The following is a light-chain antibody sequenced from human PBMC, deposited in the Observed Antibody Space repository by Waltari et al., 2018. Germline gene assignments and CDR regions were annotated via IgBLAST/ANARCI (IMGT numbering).Light chain of an antibody. CDR3: QHYVRLPAT. CDR1: QSVSRS. J-gene: IGKJ1*01. Sequence: IVLTQSPGTLSLSPGERATLSCRASQSVSRSLAWYQQKPGQAPKHLIYGASTRATGIPDRFTGSGSGTDFSLTINSLEPEDFAIYFCQHYVRLPATFGQGTKVEIK. V-gene: IGKV3-20*01. CDR2: GAS.